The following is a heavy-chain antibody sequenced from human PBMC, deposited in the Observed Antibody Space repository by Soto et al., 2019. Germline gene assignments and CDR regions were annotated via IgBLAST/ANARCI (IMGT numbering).Heavy chain of an antibody. CDR2: ISAYNGNT. D-gene: IGHD5-18*01. Sequence: QVQLVQSGAEVKKPGASVKVSCKASGYTFTSYGISWVRQAPGQGLEWMGWISAYNGNTNYAQKLQGRVTMTTDTSTSSAYMAQKSLRSDDTAVYYCARDGVDTATGYYYGMDVWGQGTTVTVSS. V-gene: IGHV1-18*01. CDR3: ARDGVDTATGYYYGMDV. CDR1: GYTFTSYG. J-gene: IGHJ6*02.